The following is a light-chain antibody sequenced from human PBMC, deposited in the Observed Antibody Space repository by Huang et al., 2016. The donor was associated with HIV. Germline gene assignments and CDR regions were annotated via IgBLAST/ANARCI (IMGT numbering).Light chain of an antibody. Sequence: IQLTQSPSSLSASIGDRVTITCRASQGISNSLAWYQQRPGEAPKLLIFAASALQPGVPSRFSGTGSETDCTLTITSLQPEDFATYYCQQLKTYPVTFGGGTRV. CDR1: QGISNS. V-gene: IGKV1-9*01. CDR3: QQLKTYPVT. CDR2: AAS. J-gene: IGKJ4*01.